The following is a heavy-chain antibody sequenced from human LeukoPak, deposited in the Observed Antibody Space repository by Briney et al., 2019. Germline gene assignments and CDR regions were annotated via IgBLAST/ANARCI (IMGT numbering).Heavy chain of an antibody. CDR2: ISAYNCKT. Sequence: GASVNVSYKASGSTFNSYGISWVGQAPRQALEGMGWISAYNCKTNYVQKLQGRVTMTTDTSRSTAYMELRSLRSDDRAVYYCARSGSGSYYYYMDVWGKGTTVTVSS. CDR1: GSTFNSYG. D-gene: IGHD1-26*01. V-gene: IGHV1-18*01. CDR3: ARSGSGSYYYYMDV. J-gene: IGHJ6*03.